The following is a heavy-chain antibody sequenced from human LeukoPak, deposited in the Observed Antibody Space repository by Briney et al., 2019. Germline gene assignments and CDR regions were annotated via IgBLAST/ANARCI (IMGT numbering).Heavy chain of an antibody. CDR1: GYTFTSYA. Sequence: ASVKVSCKASGYTFTSYAMNWVRQAPGQGLEWMGWINTNTGNPTYAQGFTGRFVFSLDTSVSTAYLQISSLKAEDTAVYYCARSDSHGSGTHTVFDAFDIWGQGTRVTVSS. CDR3: ARSDSHGSGTHTVFDAFDI. J-gene: IGHJ3*02. CDR2: INTNTGNP. V-gene: IGHV7-4-1*02. D-gene: IGHD3-10*01.